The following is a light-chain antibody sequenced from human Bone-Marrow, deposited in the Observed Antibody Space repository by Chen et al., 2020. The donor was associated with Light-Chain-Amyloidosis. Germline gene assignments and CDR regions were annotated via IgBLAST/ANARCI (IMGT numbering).Light chain of an antibody. CDR3: SSYTITNTLV. J-gene: IGLJ1*01. V-gene: IGLV2-14*01. CDR1: RNAVGGDNH. Sequence: HSALTQPASVSGSPGQSITISCTGTRNAVGGDNHVSWYQQHQDKAPKLMIYEVTNRPSWVPDRFSGSKSDNTASLTISELQTEDEADYFCSSYTITNTLVFGSGTRVTVL. CDR2: EVT.